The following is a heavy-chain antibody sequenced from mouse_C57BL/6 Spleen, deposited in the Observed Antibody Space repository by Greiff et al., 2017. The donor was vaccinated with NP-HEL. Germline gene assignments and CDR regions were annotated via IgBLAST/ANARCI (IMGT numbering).Heavy chain of an antibody. CDR3: ARLYYYGSSPYAMDY. CDR1: GFTFSDYY. Sequence: EVQGVESGGGLVQPGGSLKLSCAASGFTFSDYYMYWVRQTPEKRLEWVAYISNGGGSTYYPDTVKGRFTISRDNAKNTLYLQMSRLKSEDTAMYYCARLYYYGSSPYAMDYWGQGTSVTVSS. V-gene: IGHV5-12*01. CDR2: ISNGGGST. D-gene: IGHD1-1*01. J-gene: IGHJ4*01.